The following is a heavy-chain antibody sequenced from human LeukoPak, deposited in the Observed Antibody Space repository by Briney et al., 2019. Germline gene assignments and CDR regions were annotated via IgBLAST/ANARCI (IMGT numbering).Heavy chain of an antibody. D-gene: IGHD6-13*01. CDR3: ARDIEAAGLFLDY. J-gene: IGHJ4*02. Sequence: GGSLRLSCAASGFTFSSYWMSWVRQAPGKGLEWVANMKYDGSGKYYVDSVKGRFTISRVNAKNSLYLQMNSLRAEDTAVYYCARDIEAAGLFLDYWGQGTLVTVSS. CDR2: MKYDGSGK. CDR1: GFTFSSYW. V-gene: IGHV3-7*01.